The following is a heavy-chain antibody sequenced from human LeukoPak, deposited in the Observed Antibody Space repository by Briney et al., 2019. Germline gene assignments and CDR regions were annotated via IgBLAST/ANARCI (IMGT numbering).Heavy chain of an antibody. Sequence: PSETLSLTCAVYGGSFSGYYWSWIRQPPGKGLEWIGEINHSGSTNYNPSLKSRVAISVDTSKNQFSLKLSSVTAADTAVYYCATSRAPLQLSSYWGRGTLVTVSS. J-gene: IGHJ4*02. CDR3: ATSRAPLQLSSY. CDR2: INHSGST. D-gene: IGHD5-18*01. V-gene: IGHV4-34*01. CDR1: GGSFSGYY.